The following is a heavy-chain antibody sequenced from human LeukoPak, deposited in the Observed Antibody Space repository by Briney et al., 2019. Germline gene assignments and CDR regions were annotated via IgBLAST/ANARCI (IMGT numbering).Heavy chain of an antibody. CDR1: GFTFSSYG. CDR2: IRYDGSNK. CDR3: ARDFRCSGGSCYYWYFDL. J-gene: IGHJ2*01. V-gene: IGHV3-30*02. Sequence: GGSLRLSCAASGFTFSSYGMHWVRQAPGKGLEWVAFIRYDGSNKYYADSVKGRFTISRDNSKNTLYLQMNSLRAEDTAVYYCARDFRCSGGSCYYWYFDLWGRGTLVTVSS. D-gene: IGHD2-15*01.